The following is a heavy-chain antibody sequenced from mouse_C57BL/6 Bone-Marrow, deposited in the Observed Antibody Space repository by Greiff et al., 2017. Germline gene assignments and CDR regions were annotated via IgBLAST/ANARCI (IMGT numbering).Heavy chain of an antibody. CDR1: CYTFTSYW. Sequence: QLQQPVSPLFHPFSSFNISFNSSCYTFTSYWITWVKQRPGQGLEWIGDIYPGSGSTNYNEKFKSKATLTVDTSSSTAYMQLSSLTSEDSAVYYCAREDYGSRRRYFDVWGTGATVTVSS. CDR3: AREDYGSRRRYFDV. CDR2: IYPGSGST. D-gene: IGHD1-1*01. V-gene: IGHV1-55*01. J-gene: IGHJ1*03.